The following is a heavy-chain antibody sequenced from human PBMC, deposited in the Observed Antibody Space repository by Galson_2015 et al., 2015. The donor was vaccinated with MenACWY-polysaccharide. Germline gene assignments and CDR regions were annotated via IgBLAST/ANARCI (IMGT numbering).Heavy chain of an antibody. CDR3: ARGPLDTSGAAAAAVLFDY. J-gene: IGHJ4*02. CDR2: MNPNSANT. Sequence: SVKVSCKASGYTFTSYDINWVRQATGQGLEWMGWMNPNSANTGYAQQFQGRVTMTRNTSINTAYMELSSLTSEDTAVYYCARGPLDTSGAAAAAVLFDYGGQGILVTASS. CDR1: GYTFTSYD. V-gene: IGHV1-8*01. D-gene: IGHD5-18*01.